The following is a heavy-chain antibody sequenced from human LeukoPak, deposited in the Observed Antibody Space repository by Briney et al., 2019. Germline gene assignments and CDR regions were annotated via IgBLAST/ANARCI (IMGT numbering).Heavy chain of an antibody. D-gene: IGHD4-17*01. CDR1: GGSISSYY. CDR2: IYYSGST. V-gene: IGHV4-59*01. Sequence: SETLSLTCTVSGGSISSYYWSWIRQPPGKGLEWIGYIYYSGSTNYNPSLKSRVTISVDTSKNQFSLKLSSVTAADTAVYYCARDADGDYRGGVDYWGQGTLVTVSS. J-gene: IGHJ4*02. CDR3: ARDADGDYRGGVDY.